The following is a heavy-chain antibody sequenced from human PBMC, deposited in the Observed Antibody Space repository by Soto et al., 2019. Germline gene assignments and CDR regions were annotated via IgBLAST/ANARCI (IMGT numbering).Heavy chain of an antibody. Sequence: EVQLLEAGGAVVQPGGSLRLSCAASGFTVSSYAMSCVRQAPGKGLEWVSAICVSGYIIYYADCVKGRFSISRDNSKDKRYLQMNRLRAEDTAIDYCAKARSRGITVTVDYWGQGTMVIVSS. D-gene: IGHD4-17*01. CDR1: GFTVSSYA. J-gene: IGHJ4*02. CDR2: ICVSGYII. V-gene: IGHV3-23*01. CDR3: AKARSRGITVTVDY.